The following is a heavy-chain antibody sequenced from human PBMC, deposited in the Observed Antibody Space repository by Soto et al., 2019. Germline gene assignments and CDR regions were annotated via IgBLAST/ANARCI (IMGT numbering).Heavy chain of an antibody. D-gene: IGHD2-2*01. J-gene: IGHJ3*02. Sequence: PGESLKMSCNGSGHSFTSYWIRWAGQMPGRGLEWMGIIYPGDSDTRYSPSFQGQVTISADKSISTAYLQWSSLKASDTAMYYCASPYCSSTSCYVNDAFDIWGQGTMVTVSS. CDR2: IYPGDSDT. CDR3: ASPYCSSTSCYVNDAFDI. CDR1: GHSFTSYW. V-gene: IGHV5-51*01.